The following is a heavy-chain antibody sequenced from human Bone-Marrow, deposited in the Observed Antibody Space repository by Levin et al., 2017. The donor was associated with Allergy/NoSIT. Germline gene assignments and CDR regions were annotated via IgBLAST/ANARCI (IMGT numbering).Heavy chain of an antibody. V-gene: IGHV3-9*01. CDR2: ITWNSGSV. CDR3: ARGRVRRGCSGDNCYLYHLDT. Sequence: QAGESLKISCAASGFTFDDYTMHWVRQAPGKGLEWVSGITWNSGSVAYAESVKGRFTISRDNAKSTLYLEMDSLTSDDTAVYYCARGRVRRGCSGDNCYLYHLDTWGQGTLVTVSS. CDR1: GFTFDDYT. J-gene: IGHJ5*02. D-gene: IGHD2-15*01.